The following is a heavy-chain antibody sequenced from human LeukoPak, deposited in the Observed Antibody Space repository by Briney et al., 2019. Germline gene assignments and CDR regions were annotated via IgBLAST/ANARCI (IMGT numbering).Heavy chain of an antibody. V-gene: IGHV1-8*02. Sequence: ASVKVSCKASGYTFTGYYMHWVRQAPGQGLEWMGWINPNSGNTGYAQKFQGRVTMTRNTSISTAYMELSSLRSEDTAVYYCARGLGYDSSGSWDYWGQGTLVTVSS. D-gene: IGHD3-22*01. J-gene: IGHJ4*02. CDR1: GYTFTGYY. CDR3: ARGLGYDSSGSWDY. CDR2: INPNSGNT.